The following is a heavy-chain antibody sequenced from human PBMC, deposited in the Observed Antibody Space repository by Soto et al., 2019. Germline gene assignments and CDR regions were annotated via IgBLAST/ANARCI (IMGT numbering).Heavy chain of an antibody. CDR2: INGDGSSI. V-gene: IGHV3-74*01. J-gene: IGHJ5*02. CDR3: ARDIIAVNGAIRWLDL. D-gene: IGHD6-19*01. CDR1: LFTFIIGW. Sequence: GSLRLSFEASLFTFIIGWIHGVREAPGKGPVWVSRINGDGSSISYAESVKGRFIISRDNARDTLYLQMNSLRAEDTAVYYCARDIIAVNGAIRWLDLWGQETLVTVSS.